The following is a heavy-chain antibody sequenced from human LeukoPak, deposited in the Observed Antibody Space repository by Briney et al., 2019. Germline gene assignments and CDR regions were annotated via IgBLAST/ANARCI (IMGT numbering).Heavy chain of an antibody. V-gene: IGHV3-11*01. CDR3: AKDRASGSGSYSYRGFDY. J-gene: IGHJ4*02. Sequence: GGTIYYADSVKGRFTVSRDNVKNTLYLQMNSLRAEDTAVYYCAKDRASGSGSYSYRGFDYWGQGTLVTVSS. CDR2: GGTI. D-gene: IGHD6-19*01.